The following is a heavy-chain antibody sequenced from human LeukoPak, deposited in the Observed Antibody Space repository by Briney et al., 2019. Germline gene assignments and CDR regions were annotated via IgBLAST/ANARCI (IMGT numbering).Heavy chain of an antibody. V-gene: IGHV3-23*01. CDR1: GFTFSSYG. CDR3: AKGAGVLWFGELLSHFDY. CDR2: ISGSGGST. Sequence: GGSLRLSCAASGFTFSSYGMSWVRQAPGKGLEWVSAISGSGGSTYYADSVKGRFTISRDSSKNTLYLQMNSLRAEDTAVYYCAKGAGVLWFGELLSHFDYWGQGTLVTVSS. D-gene: IGHD3-10*01. J-gene: IGHJ4*02.